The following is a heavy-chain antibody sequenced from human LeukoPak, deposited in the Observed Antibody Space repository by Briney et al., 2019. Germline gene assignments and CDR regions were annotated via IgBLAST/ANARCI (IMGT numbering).Heavy chain of an antibody. CDR3: ARNPPRYFN. Sequence: GGSLRLSCAASGFTFSSYWMIWVRQAPGKGLEWVANIQQEGSEKDYVDSVKGRFTISRDNTKNSLYLQMNSLRAEDTAVYYCARNPPRYFNWGQGTLVTVSS. CDR2: IQQEGSEK. V-gene: IGHV3-7*05. J-gene: IGHJ4*02. D-gene: IGHD1-26*01. CDR1: GFTFSSYW.